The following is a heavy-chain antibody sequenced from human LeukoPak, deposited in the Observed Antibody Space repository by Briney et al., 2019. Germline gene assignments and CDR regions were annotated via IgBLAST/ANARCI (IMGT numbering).Heavy chain of an antibody. CDR1: GFTFDDYA. J-gene: IGHJ4*02. D-gene: IGHD1-26*01. V-gene: IGHV3-9*01. CDR2: ISWNSGSI. Sequence: GGSLRLSCAASGFTFDDYAMHWVRQAPGKGLEWVSGISWNSGSIGYADSVKGRFTISRDNAKNSLYLQMNSLRAEDTALYYCAKGNSGSYYLHFDYWGQGTLVTVSS. CDR3: AKGNSGSYYLHFDY.